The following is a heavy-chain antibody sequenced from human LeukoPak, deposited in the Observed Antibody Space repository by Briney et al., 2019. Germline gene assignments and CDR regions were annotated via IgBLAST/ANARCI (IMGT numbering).Heavy chain of an antibody. V-gene: IGHV3-23*01. CDR2: ISSSGGST. D-gene: IGHD1-1*01. CDR1: GFTFSSYA. CDR3: AKDGYNWNDVPYYYYYMDV. J-gene: IGHJ6*03. Sequence: GGSLRLSSEASGFTFSSYAMTWVRQAPGKGLEWVSAISSSGGSTYYADSVRGRFTIFRDNSKNTLYLQMNSLRAEDTAVYYCAKDGYNWNDVPYYYYYMDVWGKGTTVTVSS.